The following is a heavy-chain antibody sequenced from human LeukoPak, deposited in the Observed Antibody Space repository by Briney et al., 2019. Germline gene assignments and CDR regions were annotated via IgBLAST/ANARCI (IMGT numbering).Heavy chain of an antibody. V-gene: IGHV4-30-4*08. J-gene: IGHJ4*02. CDR3: AYSGIAAIGV. Sequence: SSETLSLTCTVSGGSISSGGYYWSWIRQHPGKGLEWIGYIYYSGSTYYNPSLKSRVTISVDTSKNQFSLKLSSVTAADTAVYYCAYSGIAAIGVWGQGTLVTVSS. CDR1: GGSISSGGYY. CDR2: IYYSGST. D-gene: IGHD6-25*01.